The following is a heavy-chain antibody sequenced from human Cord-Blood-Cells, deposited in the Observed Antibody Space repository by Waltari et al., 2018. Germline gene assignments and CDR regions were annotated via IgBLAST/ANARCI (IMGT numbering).Heavy chain of an antibody. J-gene: IGHJ4*02. Sequence: QVQLQESGPGLVKPSETLSLTCTVSGGSISSYYWSWIRQPPVKGLEWIGYIYYSGSTNYNPSLKSRVTISVDTSKNQFSLQLSSVTAADTAVYYCASGVVTGGGWFDYWGQGTLVTVSS. CDR2: IYYSGST. CDR1: GGSISSYY. V-gene: IGHV4-59*01. CDR3: ASGVVTGGGWFDY. D-gene: IGHD2-21*02.